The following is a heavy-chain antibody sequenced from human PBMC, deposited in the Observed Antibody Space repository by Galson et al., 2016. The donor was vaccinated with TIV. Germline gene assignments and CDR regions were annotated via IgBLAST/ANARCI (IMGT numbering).Heavy chain of an antibody. J-gene: IGHJ3*02. CDR1: GYSFTDHY. D-gene: IGHD6-13*01. CDR2: INPNNGDT. V-gene: IGHV1-2*02. Sequence: SVKVSCKASGYSFTDHYLHWVRQVPGQGPEWMGWINPNNGDTKYRQKFQGRVTMTRDTSINAVYLELSRLISDDTAVYYCARSFEYSTIWADTDAFDIWGQGTMLTVTS. CDR3: ARSFEYSTIWADTDAFDI.